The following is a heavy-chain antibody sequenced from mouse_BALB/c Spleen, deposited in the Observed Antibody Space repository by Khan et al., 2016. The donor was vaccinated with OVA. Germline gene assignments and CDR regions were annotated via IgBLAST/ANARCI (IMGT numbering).Heavy chain of an antibody. CDR1: GYIFTNYG. D-gene: IGHD1-1*02. CDR2: INTYTGEP. J-gene: IGHJ4*01. CDR3: ARALYGGGYDDAMDY. Sequence: QIQLVQSGPELKKPGETVKISCKASGYIFTNYGMTWVKQAPGKGLKWMGWINTYTGEPTYADDFKGRFAFSLETSANPAYLQINKLKNEETATDFCARALYGGGYDDAMDYWGQGTSVTVSS. V-gene: IGHV9-3-1*01.